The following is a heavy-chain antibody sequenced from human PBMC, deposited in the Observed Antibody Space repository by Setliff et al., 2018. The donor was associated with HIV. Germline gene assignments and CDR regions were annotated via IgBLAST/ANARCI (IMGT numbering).Heavy chain of an antibody. D-gene: IGHD3-22*01. Sequence: SETLSLTCAVYGGSFSGYYWSWIRQPPGKGLEWIGEINHSGRTNYNPSLKSRVTISVDTSKNQFYLKLSSVTAADTAVFYCARLTTTYYYDSSAYYHPVWGQGTLVTVSS. CDR1: GGSFSGYY. V-gene: IGHV4-34*01. CDR2: INHSGRT. CDR3: ARLTTTYYYDSSAYYHPV. J-gene: IGHJ4*02.